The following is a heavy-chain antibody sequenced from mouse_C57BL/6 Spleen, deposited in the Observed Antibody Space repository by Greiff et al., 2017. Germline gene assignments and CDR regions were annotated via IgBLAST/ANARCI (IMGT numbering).Heavy chain of an antibody. CDR2: IWRGGST. CDR3: AKTLYYGSSQFAY. V-gene: IGHV2-5*01. CDR1: GFSLTSYG. Sequence: VKLQESGPGLVQPSQSLSITCTVSGFSLTSYGVHWVRQSPGKGLEWLGVIWRGGSTDYNAAFMSRLSITKDNSKSQVFFKMNSLQADDTAIYYCAKTLYYGSSQFAYWGQGTLVTVSA. D-gene: IGHD1-1*01. J-gene: IGHJ3*01.